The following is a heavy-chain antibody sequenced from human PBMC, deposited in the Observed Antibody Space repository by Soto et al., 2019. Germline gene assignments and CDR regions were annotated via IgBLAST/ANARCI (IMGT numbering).Heavy chain of an antibody. CDR3: AKGGYYSLFDI. J-gene: IGHJ3*02. D-gene: IGHD3-16*01. Sequence: GGSLRLSCVASGFPFSSYAMSWVRQTPGKGLEWVSGKSGSGGRTYYADSVKGRFTISRDNSNNTLSLQMHILRVEDTAVYFCAKGGYYSLFDIWGQGTMVTVSS. CDR1: GFPFSSYA. CDR2: KSGSGGRT. V-gene: IGHV3-23*01.